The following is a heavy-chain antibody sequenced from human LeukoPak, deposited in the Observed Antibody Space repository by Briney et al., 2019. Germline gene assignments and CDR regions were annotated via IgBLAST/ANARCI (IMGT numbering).Heavy chain of an antibody. Sequence: SSETLSLTCGVSGYSISSGYYWGWIRQPPGKGLEWIGSMHHSGSTYYNASLKSRVTLSVDTSKNQFSLKLSSVTAADTAVYYCARQIRGSSSPRNFDYWGQGTLVTVSS. CDR3: ARQIRGSSSPRNFDY. D-gene: IGHD6-6*01. CDR2: MHHSGST. V-gene: IGHV4-38-2*01. J-gene: IGHJ4*02. CDR1: GYSISSGYY.